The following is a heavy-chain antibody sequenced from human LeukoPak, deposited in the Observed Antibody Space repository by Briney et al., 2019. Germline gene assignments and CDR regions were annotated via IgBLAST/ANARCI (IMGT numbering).Heavy chain of an antibody. J-gene: IGHJ6*03. D-gene: IGHD3-22*01. CDR3: ARDYYDSSGYEEGGYYYYMDV. Sequence: GGSLRLSCAASGFTFSSYAMHWVRQAPGKGLEYVSAISSNGGSTYYANSVKGRFTISRDNSENTLYLQMGSLRAEDMAVYYCARDYYDSSGYEEGGYYYYMDVWGKGTTVTVSS. CDR1: GFTFSSYA. CDR2: ISSNGGST. V-gene: IGHV3-64*01.